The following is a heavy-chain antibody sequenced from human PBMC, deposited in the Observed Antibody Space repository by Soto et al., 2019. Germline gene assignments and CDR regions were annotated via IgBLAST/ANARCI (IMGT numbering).Heavy chain of an antibody. Sequence: GASVKVSCKASGGTFSSYAISWVRQAPGQGLEWMGGIIPIFGTTNYAQKFQGRVTITADESTSTAYMELSSLRSEDTAVYYCARDQGGAAAPLNYYGMDVWGQGTTVTVSS. CDR2: IIPIFGTT. V-gene: IGHV1-69*13. CDR3: ARDQGGAAAPLNYYGMDV. J-gene: IGHJ6*02. D-gene: IGHD6-13*01. CDR1: GGTFSSYA.